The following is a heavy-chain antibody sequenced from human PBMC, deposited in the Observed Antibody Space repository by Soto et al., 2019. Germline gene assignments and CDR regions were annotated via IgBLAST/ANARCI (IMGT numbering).Heavy chain of an antibody. CDR2: ISGSGGST. CDR3: AKDRAPVVLRGEDY. J-gene: IGHJ4*02. V-gene: IGHV3-23*01. CDR1: GFTFSSYA. Sequence: EVQLLESGGGLVQPGGSLRLSCAASGFTFSSYAMNWVRQAPGKGLEWVSAISGSGGSTYYADSVKGRFTISRDNSKNTRYLQMNSLRAEDTAVYYCAKDRAPVVLRGEDYWGQGTLVTVSS. D-gene: IGHD3-10*01.